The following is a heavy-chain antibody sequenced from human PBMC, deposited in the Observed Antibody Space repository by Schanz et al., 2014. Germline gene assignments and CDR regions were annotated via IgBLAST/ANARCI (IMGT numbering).Heavy chain of an antibody. CDR2: ISNSGTYT. Sequence: QVQLVESGGGLVKPGGSLRLSCAASGFTFSDYYMTWMRQAPGKGLEWISYISNSGTYTKYADSVKGRFVISRDNARSSLYLQMSSLRDGDTAVYYCTTQQLGSHYLYGMDVWGRGTTVTVSS. CDR3: TTQQLGSHYLYGMDV. CDR1: GFTFSDYY. J-gene: IGHJ6*02. V-gene: IGHV3-11*05. D-gene: IGHD6-13*01.